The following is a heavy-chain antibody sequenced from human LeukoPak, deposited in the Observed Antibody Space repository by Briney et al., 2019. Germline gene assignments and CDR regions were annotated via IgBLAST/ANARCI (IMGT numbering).Heavy chain of an antibody. Sequence: GESLKISCKGSGYSFTSYWIGWVRQMPGKGLEWMGIIYPGDSDTRYSPSFQGQVTISADKSISTAYLQWSSLKASDTAMYYCARGGYYDFWSGSHFDYWGQGTLVTVSS. CDR2: IYPGDSDT. CDR3: ARGGYYDFWSGSHFDY. D-gene: IGHD3-3*01. V-gene: IGHV5-51*01. CDR1: GYSFTSYW. J-gene: IGHJ4*02.